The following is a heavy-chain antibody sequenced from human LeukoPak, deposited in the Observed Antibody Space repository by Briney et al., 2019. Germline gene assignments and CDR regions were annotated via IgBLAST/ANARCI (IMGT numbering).Heavy chain of an antibody. Sequence: GASLRLSCAASGFTFSNYAMSWVRQAPGKGLDWVSAITGSGGNTYYADSVKGRFTFSRDNSKNTLYLQMNSLKAEDTAVYYCAKWGDYDVLTGYYVSDYWGQGALVTVSS. CDR2: ITGSGGNT. J-gene: IGHJ4*02. CDR3: AKWGDYDVLTGYYVSDY. D-gene: IGHD3-9*01. V-gene: IGHV3-23*01. CDR1: GFTFSNYA.